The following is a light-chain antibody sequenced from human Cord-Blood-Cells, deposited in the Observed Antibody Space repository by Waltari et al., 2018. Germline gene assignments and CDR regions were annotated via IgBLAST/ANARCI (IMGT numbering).Light chain of an antibody. V-gene: IGKV3-20*01. CDR1: QSVSSSY. Sequence: EIVLTQSPGTLSLSPGERATLSCRASQSVSSSYLAWYQQKPGQAPRLLIYGAYSMATGIPDRFSGSGSGTDFTLTISRLEPEDFAVYYCQQYGSSPPYTFGQGTKLEIK. CDR3: QQYGSSPPYT. CDR2: GAY. J-gene: IGKJ2*01.